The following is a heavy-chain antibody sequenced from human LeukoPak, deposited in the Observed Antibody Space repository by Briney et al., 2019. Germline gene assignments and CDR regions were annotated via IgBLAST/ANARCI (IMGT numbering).Heavy chain of an antibody. Sequence: GGSLRLSCAASGFIVSGDFMSWVRQAPGKGLEWVSVIYSDGSTYYADSVKGRFTISRDNSKNTLDLQMTGLRAEGTAVYYCARERGRGRDSPWFDYWGQGTLVTVSS. CDR1: GFIVSGDF. D-gene: IGHD1-26*01. CDR3: ARERGRGRDSPWFDY. CDR2: IYSDGST. V-gene: IGHV3-53*01. J-gene: IGHJ4*02.